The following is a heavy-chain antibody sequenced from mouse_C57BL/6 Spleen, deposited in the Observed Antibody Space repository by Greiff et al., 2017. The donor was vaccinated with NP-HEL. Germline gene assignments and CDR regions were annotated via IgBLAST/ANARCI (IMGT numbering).Heavy chain of an antibody. J-gene: IGHJ4*01. CDR1: GFTFSSYA. D-gene: IGHD2-12*01. CDR3: ARDYDVRGGYAMDY. CDR2: ISDGGSYT. V-gene: IGHV5-4*01. Sequence: DVKLVESGGGLVKPGGSLKLSCAASGFTFSSYAMSWVRQTPEKRLEWVATISDGGSYTYYPDNVKGRFTISRDNAKNNLYLQMSHLKSEDTAMYYCARDYDVRGGYAMDYWGQGTSVTVSS.